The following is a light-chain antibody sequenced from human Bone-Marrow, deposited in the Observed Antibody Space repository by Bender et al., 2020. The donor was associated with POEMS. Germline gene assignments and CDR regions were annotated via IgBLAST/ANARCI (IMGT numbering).Light chain of an antibody. CDR1: SSDVGGYDY. V-gene: IGLV2-14*01. Sequence: QSVLTQPPSVSGSPGQSITISCTGSSSDVGGYDYVSWYQQHPGKAPKLVIFDVNNRPSGVPDRFSGSRSGNTASLTISGLQAEDEADYYCSSHRTSSTGQVVFGGGTKLTVL. CDR3: SSHRTSSTGQVV. CDR2: DVN. J-gene: IGLJ2*01.